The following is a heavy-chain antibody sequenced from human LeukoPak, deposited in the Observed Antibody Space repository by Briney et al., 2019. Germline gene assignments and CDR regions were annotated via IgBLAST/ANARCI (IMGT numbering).Heavy chain of an antibody. CDR1: GFPFSSYE. Sequence: PGGSLRLSCAASGFPFSSYEMNWVRQAPGKGLEWVSYISSSGSTIYYADSVKGRFTISRDNAKNSLYLQMNSLRAEDTAVYYCARDYAYYGSGSYEQWFDPWGQGTLVTVSS. J-gene: IGHJ5*02. D-gene: IGHD3-10*01. CDR2: ISSSGSTI. V-gene: IGHV3-48*03. CDR3: ARDYAYYGSGSYEQWFDP.